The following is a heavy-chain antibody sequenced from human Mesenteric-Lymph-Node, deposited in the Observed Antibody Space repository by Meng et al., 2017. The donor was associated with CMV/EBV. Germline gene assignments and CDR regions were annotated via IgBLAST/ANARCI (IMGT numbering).Heavy chain of an antibody. D-gene: IGHD2-2*01. CDR1: GFTFDDYA. Sequence: LSLTCAASGFTFDDYAMHWVRQAPGKGLEWVSGISWNSGSIGYADSVKGRFTISRDNAKNSLYLQMNSLRAEDTALYYCAKGSVVPAAITYYYYGMDVWGQGTTVTVSS. J-gene: IGHJ6*02. CDR3: AKGSVVPAAITYYYYGMDV. CDR2: ISWNSGSI. V-gene: IGHV3-9*01.